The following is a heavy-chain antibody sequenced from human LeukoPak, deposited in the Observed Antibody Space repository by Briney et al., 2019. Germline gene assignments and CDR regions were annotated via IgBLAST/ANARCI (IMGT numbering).Heavy chain of an antibody. CDR1: GFIFSSYN. CDR3: ARGTEMATMGSWFDP. V-gene: IGHV3-21*01. J-gene: IGHJ5*02. Sequence: GGSLRLSCAASGFIFSSYNMNWLRQAPGKGLEWVSSISSSSSYIYYADSVKGRFTISRDNAETSLYLQMNSLRAEDTAVYYCARGTEMATMGSWFDPWGQGTLVTVSS. D-gene: IGHD5-24*01. CDR2: ISSSSSYI.